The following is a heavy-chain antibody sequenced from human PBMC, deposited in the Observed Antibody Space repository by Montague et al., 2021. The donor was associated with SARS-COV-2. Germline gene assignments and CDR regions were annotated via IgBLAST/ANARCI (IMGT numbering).Heavy chain of an antibody. D-gene: IGHD1-26*01. Sequence: SETLSLTCTVSGGSISSYYWSWIRQPPGKGLEWIGYIYYSGSTNXXPSLESRVTILVDMSKNQFSLKLSSVTAADTAVYYCARGMGGSYLYYFDYWGQGTLVTVSS. CDR2: IYYSGST. J-gene: IGHJ4*02. V-gene: IGHV4-59*01. CDR1: GGSISSYY. CDR3: ARGMGGSYLYYFDY.